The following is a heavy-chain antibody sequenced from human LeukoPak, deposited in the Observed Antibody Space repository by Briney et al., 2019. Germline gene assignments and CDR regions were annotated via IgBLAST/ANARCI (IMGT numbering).Heavy chain of an antibody. CDR3: ARGSNYYYSMDV. D-gene: IGHD3/OR15-3a*01. Sequence: SETLSLTCAVSGYSISSGYYWGWIRQPPGKGLEWIGSIYQNVSTYYSPSLKSRVAISADTPKNQFSLKLTSVTAADTAVYYCARGSNYYYSMDVWGKGTTVTVSS. CDR2: IYQNVST. J-gene: IGHJ6*04. CDR1: GYSISSGYY. V-gene: IGHV4-38-2*01.